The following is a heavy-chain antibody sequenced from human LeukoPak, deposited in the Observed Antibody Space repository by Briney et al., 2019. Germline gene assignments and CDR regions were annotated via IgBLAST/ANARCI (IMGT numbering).Heavy chain of an antibody. J-gene: IGHJ4*02. V-gene: IGHV3-49*03. Sequence: GRSLRLSCTASGFTFGDYAMSWFRQAPGKGLEWVSLIRDKAYGGTTEYAASVKGRFPISRDDSKSIAYLQVNSLKTEDTAVYYCTRDCSSTNCFVDYWGQGTLVTVSS. CDR1: GFTFGDYA. CDR3: TRDCSSTNCFVDY. CDR2: IRDKAYGGTT. D-gene: IGHD2-2*01.